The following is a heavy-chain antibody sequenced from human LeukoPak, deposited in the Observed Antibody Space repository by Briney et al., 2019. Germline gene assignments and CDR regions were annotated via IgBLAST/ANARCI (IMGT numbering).Heavy chain of an antibody. CDR2: ISDSGGST. CDR3: AKVQGGYCSGGSCFLDS. J-gene: IGHJ4*02. V-gene: IGHV3-23*01. Sequence: PGGSLRLSCAASGFTFSSYAMNWVRQAPGKGQEWVSAISDSGGSTYYTDSVKGRFTISRDNSKNTLYLQMNSLRAEDTAVYYCAKVQGGYCSGGSCFLDSWGQGTLVTVSS. D-gene: IGHD2-15*01. CDR1: GFTFSSYA.